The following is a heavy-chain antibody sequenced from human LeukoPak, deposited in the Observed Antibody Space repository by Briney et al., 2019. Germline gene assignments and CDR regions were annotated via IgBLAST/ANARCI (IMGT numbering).Heavy chain of an antibody. J-gene: IGHJ2*01. CDR1: GGSISSGGYY. CDR2: IYYSGSI. D-gene: IGHD2-21*01. Sequence: PSQTLSLTCTVSGGSISSGGYYWGWIRQHPGKGLEWIGYIYYSGSIYYNPSLKNRGTISADTSKNQFSLQLSSVTAADTPVYYCARVWGYDLLSQQGYFALWGGGTRVTV. CDR3: ARVWGYDLLSQQGYFAL. V-gene: IGHV4-31*03.